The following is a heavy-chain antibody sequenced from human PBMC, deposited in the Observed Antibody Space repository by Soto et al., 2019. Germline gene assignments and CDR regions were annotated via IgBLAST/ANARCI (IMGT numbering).Heavy chain of an antibody. D-gene: IGHD3-10*01. CDR3: AKDRGTEAGTYYYYGMDV. J-gene: IGHJ6*02. V-gene: IGHV3-23*01. Sequence: GGSLRLSCAASGFTFSSYAMSWVRQAPGKGLEWVSAISGSGGSTYYADSVKGRFTISRDNSKNTLYLQMNSLRAEDTAVYYCAKDRGTEAGTYYYYGMDVWGQGNTVTVSS. CDR1: GFTFSSYA. CDR2: ISGSGGST.